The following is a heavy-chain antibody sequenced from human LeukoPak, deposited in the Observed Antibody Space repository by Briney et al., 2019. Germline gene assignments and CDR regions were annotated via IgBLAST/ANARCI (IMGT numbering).Heavy chain of an antibody. D-gene: IGHD6-13*01. J-gene: IGHJ4*02. CDR1: GFTFSSYG. CDR3: ASMGWAAAGDKGGYFDY. V-gene: IGHV3-21*01. CDR2: ISSSSSYI. Sequence: GRSLRLSCAASGFTFSSYGMHWVRQAPGKGLEWVSSISSSSSYIYYADSVKGRFTISRDNAKNSLYLQMNSLRAEDTAVYYCASMGWAAAGDKGGYFDYWGQGTLVTVPS.